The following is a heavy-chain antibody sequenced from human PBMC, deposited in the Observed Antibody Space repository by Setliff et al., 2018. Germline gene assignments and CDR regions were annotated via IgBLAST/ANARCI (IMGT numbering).Heavy chain of an antibody. CDR3: ARGSTGIYDP. Sequence: SETLSLTCAVSGYSINSDCFWGWIRQPPGKGLEWIGTISHSGSTSYNSSLKSRVTMSVDTSKNQFFLKLSSVTAADTAVYYCARGSTGIYDPWGQGILVTVSS. V-gene: IGHV4-38-2*01. J-gene: IGHJ5*02. D-gene: IGHD1-1*01. CDR2: ISHSGST. CDR1: GYSINSDCF.